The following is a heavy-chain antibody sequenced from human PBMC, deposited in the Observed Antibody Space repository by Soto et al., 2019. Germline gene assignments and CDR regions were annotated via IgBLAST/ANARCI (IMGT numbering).Heavy chain of an antibody. J-gene: IGHJ2*01. CDR2: ISSSSSTI. Sequence: GGSLRLSCAASGFTFSSYSMNWVRQAPGKGLEWVSYISSSSSTIYYADSVKGRFTISRDNAKNSLYLRMNSLRAEDTAVYYCARDPHADNWKYPIRSWHFDPWGRGTLVTVSS. CDR3: ARDPHADNWKYPIRSWHFDP. V-gene: IGHV3-48*01. D-gene: IGHD1-7*01. CDR1: GFTFSSYS.